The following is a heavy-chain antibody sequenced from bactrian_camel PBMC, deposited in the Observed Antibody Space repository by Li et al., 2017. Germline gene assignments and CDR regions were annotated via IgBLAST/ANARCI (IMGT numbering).Heavy chain of an antibody. CDR1: RVIYDNSC. V-gene: IGHV3-2*01. CDR3: VIVTWFAADY. Sequence: HVQLVESGGGSVQAVGSLRLSCKVSRVIYDNSCMGWLRQAPGKGLEWVSSIYSDGSNTYYVDSVKGRFTISSAGNTLYLQMNSLKPGDTAVYYCVIVTWFAADYWGQGTQVTVS. D-gene: IGHD1*01. J-gene: IGHJ4*01. CDR2: IYSDGSNT.